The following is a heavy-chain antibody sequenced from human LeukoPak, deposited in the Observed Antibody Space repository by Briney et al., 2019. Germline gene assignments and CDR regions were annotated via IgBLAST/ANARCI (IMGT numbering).Heavy chain of an antibody. CDR3: ATARYYYGSGNLYYFDY. D-gene: IGHD3-10*01. V-gene: IGHV1-24*01. CDR1: GYTLTELS. Sequence: ASVKVSCKVSGYTLTELSMHWVRQAPGKGLEWMGGFDPEDGETIYAQKFQGRVTMTEDTSTDTAYMELSSLRSEDTAVYYCATARYYYGSGNLYYFDYWGQGTLVTVSS. J-gene: IGHJ4*02. CDR2: FDPEDGET.